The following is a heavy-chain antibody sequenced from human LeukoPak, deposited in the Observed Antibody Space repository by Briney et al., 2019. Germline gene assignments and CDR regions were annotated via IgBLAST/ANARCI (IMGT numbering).Heavy chain of an antibody. CDR1: GYTFTSYA. J-gene: IGHJ4*02. V-gene: IGHV7-4-1*02. CDR2: INTDTGSP. CDR3: ARGAVSRMIVDHPFDY. D-gene: IGHD3-22*01. Sequence: ASVKVSCKTPGYTFTSYAVNWVRQAPGQGLEWMGWINTDTGSPTYAQGFTGRFVFSLDTSVSTAYLQISSLKAEDTAVYYCARGAVSRMIVDHPFDYWGQGTLVTVSS.